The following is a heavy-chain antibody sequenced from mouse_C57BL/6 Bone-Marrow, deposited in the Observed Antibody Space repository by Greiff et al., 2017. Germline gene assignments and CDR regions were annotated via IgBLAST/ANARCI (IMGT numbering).Heavy chain of an antibody. J-gene: IGHJ1*03. V-gene: IGHV10-3*01. D-gene: IGHD1-1*01. CDR2: IRSKSSNYAT. CDR3: VSYYYGSSSRYFDV. Sequence: EVQLVESGGGLVQPKGSLKLSCAASGFTFNTYAMHWVRQAPGKGLEWVARIRSKSSNYATYYADSVKDRFTISRDDSQSMLYLQMNNLKTEDTAMYYCVSYYYGSSSRYFDVWGTGTTVTVSS. CDR1: GFTFNTYA.